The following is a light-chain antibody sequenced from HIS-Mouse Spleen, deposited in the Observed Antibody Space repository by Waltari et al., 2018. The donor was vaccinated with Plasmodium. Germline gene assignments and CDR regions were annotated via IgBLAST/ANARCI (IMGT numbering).Light chain of an antibody. Sequence: NFMLTQPHSVSESPGKTVTISCTRSSGSIASNYVQWDQQRPGSAPTTVIYEDNQRPSAVPDRFSGSIDSSSNSASLTISGLKTEDEADYYCQSYDSSNWVFGGGTKLTVL. CDR2: EDN. J-gene: IGLJ3*02. V-gene: IGLV6-57*04. CDR1: SGSIASNY. CDR3: QSYDSSNWV.